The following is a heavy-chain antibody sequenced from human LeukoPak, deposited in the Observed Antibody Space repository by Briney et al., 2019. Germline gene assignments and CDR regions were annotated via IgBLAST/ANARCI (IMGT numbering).Heavy chain of an antibody. D-gene: IGHD3-22*01. CDR1: GFTFSSYE. CDR3: ARGPYYYDSSGYYFVY. CDR2: ISSSGSTI. Sequence: GGSLRLSCAASGFTFSSYEMNWVRQAPGKGLEWVSYISSSGSTIYYADSVKGRFTISRDNAKNSLYLQMNSLRAEDTAVYYCARGPYYYDSSGYYFVYWGQGTLVTVSS. V-gene: IGHV3-48*03. J-gene: IGHJ4*02.